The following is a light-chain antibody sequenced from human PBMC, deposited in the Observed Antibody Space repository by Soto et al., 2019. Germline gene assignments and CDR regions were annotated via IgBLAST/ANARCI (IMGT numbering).Light chain of an antibody. CDR3: QVCDSSPPR. Sequence: NQITLSPSSLSAKERDRVIINCRASQGISSYLAWYQQTPRQAPKLLLYAASTLQSGVPSRFSGSRSGPDFTLTISILQPEDFETYYCQVCDSSPPRFG. CDR2: AAS. V-gene: IGKV1-39*01. CDR1: QGISSY. J-gene: IGKJ5*01.